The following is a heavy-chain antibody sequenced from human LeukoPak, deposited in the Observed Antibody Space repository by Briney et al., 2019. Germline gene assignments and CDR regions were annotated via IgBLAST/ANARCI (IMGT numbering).Heavy chain of an antibody. D-gene: IGHD5-24*01. CDR1: GYTFTGYY. Sequence: ASVKVSCKASGYTFTGYYMHWVRQAPGQGPEWMGRINPNSGGTNYAQKFQGRVTMTRDTSISTAYMELSRLRSDDTAVYYCARAGRWLQPESKNWFDPWGQGTLVTVSS. J-gene: IGHJ5*02. V-gene: IGHV1-2*06. CDR3: ARAGRWLQPESKNWFDP. CDR2: INPNSGGT.